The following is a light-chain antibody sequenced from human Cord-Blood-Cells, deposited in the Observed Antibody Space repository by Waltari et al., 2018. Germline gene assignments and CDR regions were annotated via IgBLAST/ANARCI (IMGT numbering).Light chain of an antibody. CDR1: QSVSSY. V-gene: IGKV3-11*01. Sequence: EIVLTQSPATLSLSPGESATLSCRASQSVSSYLAWYQQKPGQAPRLLSYDTSNRATGIPARFSGSGSGTDFTLTISSLEPEDFAVYYCQQRSNWYTFGQGTKLEIK. CDR2: DTS. CDR3: QQRSNWYT. J-gene: IGKJ2*01.